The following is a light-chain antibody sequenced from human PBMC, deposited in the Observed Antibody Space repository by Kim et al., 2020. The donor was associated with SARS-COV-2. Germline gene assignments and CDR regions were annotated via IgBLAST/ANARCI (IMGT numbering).Light chain of an antibody. J-gene: IGKJ2*01. CDR3: QQYASSPNT. CDR2: GAS. V-gene: IGKV3-20*01. Sequence: EIVLTQSPGTLSLSPGQRATLSCRASQTLTSDFLAWYQQRRGQAPRLLIYGASNRDPVISDRFSGSGSGTDFTLTIAGLEPEDSAVYFCQQYASSPNTFGQGTKVDIK. CDR1: QTLTSDF.